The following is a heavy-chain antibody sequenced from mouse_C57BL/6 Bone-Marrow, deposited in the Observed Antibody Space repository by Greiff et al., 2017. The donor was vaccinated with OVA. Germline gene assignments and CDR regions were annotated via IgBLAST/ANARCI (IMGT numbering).Heavy chain of an antibody. CDR3: ARLYYSNSAWLAY. J-gene: IGHJ3*01. CDR2: INPSNGGT. D-gene: IGHD2-5*01. CDR1: GYTFTSYW. V-gene: IGHV1-53*01. Sequence: VQLQQSGTELVKPGASVKLSCKASGYTFTSYWMHWVKQRPGQGLEWIGNINPSNGGTNYNEKFKSKATLTVDKSSSTAYMQLSSLTSEDSAVYYCARLYYSNSAWLAYWGQGTLVTVSA.